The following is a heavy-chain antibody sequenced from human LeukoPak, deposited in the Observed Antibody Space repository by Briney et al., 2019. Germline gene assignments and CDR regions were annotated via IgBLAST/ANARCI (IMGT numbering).Heavy chain of an antibody. CDR1: GGSLSNGGYS. D-gene: IGHD3-10*01. CDR2: IYHSGTT. V-gene: IGHV4-30-2*01. J-gene: IGHJ4*02. CDR3: ARNYYGSGSFYVHN. Sequence: SETLSLTCAVSGGSLSNGGYSWSWLRQPPGKGLEWIGLIYHSGTTHYNPSLKSRLTFSLDKSKNQFSLKLTSVTAADTALYYCARNYYGSGSFYVHNWGQGTLVTVSS.